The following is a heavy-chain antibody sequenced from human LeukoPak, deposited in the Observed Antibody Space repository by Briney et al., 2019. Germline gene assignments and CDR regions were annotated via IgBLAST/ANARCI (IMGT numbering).Heavy chain of an antibody. CDR3: ARDLFDFWSPVGY. CDR2: IWYDGSNK. V-gene: IGHV3-33*01. D-gene: IGHD3-3*01. Sequence: GGSLRLSCAASGFTFSSYGMHWVRQAPGKGLEWVAVIWYDGSNKYYADSVKGRFTISRDNSKNTLYLQMNSLRAEDTAVYYCARDLFDFWSPVGYWGQGTLVTVSS. J-gene: IGHJ4*02. CDR1: GFTFSSYG.